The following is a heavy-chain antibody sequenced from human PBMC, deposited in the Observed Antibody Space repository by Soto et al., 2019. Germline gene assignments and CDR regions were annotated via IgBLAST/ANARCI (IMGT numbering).Heavy chain of an antibody. D-gene: IGHD3-22*01. CDR2: IYYSGST. CDR3: ARGSGYKHNWFDP. V-gene: IGHV4-61*01. J-gene: IGHJ5*02. Sequence: SETLSLTCTVSGGSVSRGSYYWSWIRQPPGKGLEWIGYIYYSGSTNYNPSLKSRVTISVDTSKNQFSLKLSSVTAADTAVYYCARGSGYKHNWFDPWGQGTLVTVSS. CDR1: GGSVSRGSYY.